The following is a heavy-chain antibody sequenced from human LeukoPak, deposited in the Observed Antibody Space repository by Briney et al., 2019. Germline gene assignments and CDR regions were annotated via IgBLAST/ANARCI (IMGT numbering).Heavy chain of an antibody. CDR2: IYYSGST. J-gene: IGHJ5*02. CDR3: ARLWYNFGSWFDP. D-gene: IGHD1-1*01. Sequence: SETLSLTCTVSGGSISSSSDYWGWIRRPPGKGLDWIGSIYYSGSTHYDPSLKSRVTISVDTSKNQFSLKLSSVTAADTAMYYCARLWYNFGSWFDPWGQGTLVTVSS. CDR1: GGSISSSSDY. V-gene: IGHV4-39*01.